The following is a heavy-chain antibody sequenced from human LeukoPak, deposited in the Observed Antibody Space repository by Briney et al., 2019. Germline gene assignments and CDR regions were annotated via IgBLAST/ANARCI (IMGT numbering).Heavy chain of an antibody. CDR2: IKQDGSEK. CDR3: ARVRLFPDH. Sequence: PGGSLRLSCAASGFTLSSYWMSWVRQAPGKGLEWVANIKQDGSEKYYVDSVKGRFTISRDNAKNSLYLQMNSLRAEDTAVYYCARVRLFPDHWGQGTLVTVSS. D-gene: IGHD3-22*01. V-gene: IGHV3-7*01. CDR1: GFTLSSYW. J-gene: IGHJ4*02.